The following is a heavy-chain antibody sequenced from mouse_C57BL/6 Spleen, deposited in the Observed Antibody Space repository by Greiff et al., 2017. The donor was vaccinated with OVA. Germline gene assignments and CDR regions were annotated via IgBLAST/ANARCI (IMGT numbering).Heavy chain of an antibody. CDR3: ASYGAMDY. CDR1: EYDFPSHY. CDR2: INSDGGST. Sequence: DVKLVESGGGLVQPGESLKLSCESNEYDFPSHYMSWVRTTPEKRLELVAAINSDGGSTYYPDTIESRFIISRDNTKKTLYLQMSRVRSEDKALYYCASYGAMDYWGQGTSVTVSS. V-gene: IGHV5-2*01. D-gene: IGHD1-1*01. J-gene: IGHJ4*01.